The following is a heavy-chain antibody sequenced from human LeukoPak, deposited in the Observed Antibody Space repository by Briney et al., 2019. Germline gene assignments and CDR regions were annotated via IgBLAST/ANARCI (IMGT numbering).Heavy chain of an antibody. J-gene: IGHJ4*02. CDR3: ARAIDSSGYYYFDY. CDR2: ISAYNGNT. CDR1: GYTFTSYG. Sequence: ASVKVSCKASGYTFTSYGISWVRQAPGQGLEWMGWISAYNGNTNYAQKLQGRVTMTTDTSTSTAYMELRSLRSDDTAVYYCARAIDSSGYYYFDYWGQGTLVTVSS. D-gene: IGHD3-22*01. V-gene: IGHV1-18*01.